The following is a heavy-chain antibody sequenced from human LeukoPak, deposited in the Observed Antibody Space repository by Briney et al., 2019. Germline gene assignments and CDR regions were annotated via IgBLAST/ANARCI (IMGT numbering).Heavy chain of an antibody. Sequence: GESLKISWKGCGYSFTSYWSGGVREMPGKRLEWVGIIYPGDSDTRDSPSFQGQVTISADKSISTAYLQWSSLKASDTAMYYCARSRSGHNWFDPWGQGTLVTVSS. J-gene: IGHJ5*02. D-gene: IGHD6-25*01. V-gene: IGHV5-51*01. CDR3: ARSRSGHNWFDP. CDR2: IYPGDSDT. CDR1: GYSFTSYW.